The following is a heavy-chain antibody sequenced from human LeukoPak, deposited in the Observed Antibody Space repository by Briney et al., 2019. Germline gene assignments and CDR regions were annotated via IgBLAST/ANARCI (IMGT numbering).Heavy chain of an antibody. Sequence: GASVKVSCKASGYTFTGYYMHWVRQAPGQGLEWMGWINPNSGGTNYAQKFQGRVTMTRDTSISTAYMELSRLRSDDTAVYYRAREPDYYYYMDVWGKGTTVTISS. J-gene: IGHJ6*03. V-gene: IGHV1-2*02. CDR2: INPNSGGT. CDR1: GYTFTGYY. CDR3: AREPDYYYYMDV.